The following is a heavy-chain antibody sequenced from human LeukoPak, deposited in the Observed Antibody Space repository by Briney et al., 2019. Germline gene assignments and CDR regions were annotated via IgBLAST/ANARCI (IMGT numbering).Heavy chain of an antibody. CDR2: VYDGGST. Sequence: SETLSLTCTVSGVSFSSSPYYWGWIRQPPGKGLEWIGSVYDGGSTYYNPSLKSRVTISLDTSKNQFSLKLTSVTAADTAVYYCVKTGSTIAARPPDYWGQGTLVTASP. D-gene: IGHD6-6*01. J-gene: IGHJ4*02. CDR1: GVSFSSSPYY. V-gene: IGHV4-39*07. CDR3: VKTGSTIAARPPDY.